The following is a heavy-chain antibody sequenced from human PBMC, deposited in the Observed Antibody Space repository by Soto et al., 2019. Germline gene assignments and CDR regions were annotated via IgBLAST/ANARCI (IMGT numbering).Heavy chain of an antibody. CDR3: AGGPSLGYSYGFGVY. CDR1: EFTVSGNY. V-gene: IGHV3-53*01. J-gene: IGHJ4*02. Sequence: GGSLRLSCAASEFTVSGNYMTWVRQAPGKGLEWVSVIYSSGNTYYADSVKGRFTISRDNSKNTVYLQVNSLRAEDTAVYYCAGGPSLGYSYGFGVYWVQATLVTLSA. D-gene: IGHD5-18*01. CDR2: IYSSGNT.